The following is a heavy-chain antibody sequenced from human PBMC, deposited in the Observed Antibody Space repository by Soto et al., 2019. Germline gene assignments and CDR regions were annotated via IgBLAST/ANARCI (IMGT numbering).Heavy chain of an antibody. V-gene: IGHV1-2*04. D-gene: IGHD2-2*01. J-gene: IGHJ6*03. Sequence: ASVKVSCKASGYTFTGYYMHWVRQAPGQGLEWMGWINPNSGGTNYAQKFQGWVTMTRDTSISTAYMELSRLRSDDTAVYYCARDGVVVPAAMPGYYYYMDVWGKGTTVTVSS. CDR1: GYTFTGYY. CDR2: INPNSGGT. CDR3: ARDGVVVPAAMPGYYYYMDV.